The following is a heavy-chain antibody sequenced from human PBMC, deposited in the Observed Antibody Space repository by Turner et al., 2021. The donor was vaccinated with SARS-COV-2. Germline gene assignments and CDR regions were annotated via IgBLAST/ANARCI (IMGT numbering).Heavy chain of an antibody. Sequence: QVQLVPSGAEVKKPGASVKVSCKVSGYTLTELSMHWVRQAPGKGLEWMGGFDPEDGETITAQKFQGRVTMTGDTSTDTAYMELSILRSEDTAVYYCATDDILTGYYTSFDYWGQGTLVTVSS. D-gene: IGHD3-9*01. CDR3: ATDDILTGYYTSFDY. J-gene: IGHJ4*02. CDR2: FDPEDGET. CDR1: GYTLTELS. V-gene: IGHV1-24*01.